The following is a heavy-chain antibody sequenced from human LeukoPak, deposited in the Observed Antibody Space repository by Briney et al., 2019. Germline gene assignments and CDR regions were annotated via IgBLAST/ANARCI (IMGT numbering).Heavy chain of an antibody. V-gene: IGHV3-23*01. CDR3: AKDPSYYYDNSGYYSFDY. J-gene: IGHJ4*02. CDR2: ISGSGGST. D-gene: IGHD3-22*01. CDR1: GFTFSSYA. Sequence: GGSLRLSCAASGFTFSSYAMSWVRQARGKGLEWVSAISGSGGSTYYADSVEGRFTISRDNSKNTLYLQMNSLRAEDTAVYYCAKDPSYYYDNSGYYSFDYWGRGTLVTVSS.